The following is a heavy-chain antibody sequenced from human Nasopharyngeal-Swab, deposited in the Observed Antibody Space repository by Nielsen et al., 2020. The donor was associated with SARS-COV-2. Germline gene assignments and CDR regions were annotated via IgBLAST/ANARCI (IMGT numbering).Heavy chain of an antibody. CDR3: TTAIVATTKSLRDY. Sequence: GESLKISCAASGFIFSNAWMSWVRQAPGKGLEWVGRIKSKTDGGTTDYAAPVKGRFTISRDDSKNTLYLQMNSLKTEDTAVYYCTTAIVATTKSLRDYWGQGTLVTVSS. V-gene: IGHV3-15*01. D-gene: IGHD1-26*01. CDR2: IKSKTDGGTT. CDR1: GFIFSNAW. J-gene: IGHJ4*02.